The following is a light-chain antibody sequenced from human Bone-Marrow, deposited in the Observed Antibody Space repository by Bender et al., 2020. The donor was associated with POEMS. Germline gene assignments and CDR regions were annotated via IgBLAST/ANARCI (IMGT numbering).Light chain of an antibody. CDR3: CSFAGTYTFRV. Sequence: QSALTQPPSASGSPGQSVTISCTGTTSDVGGYDYVSWYQQHPGKAPKLLIYDVTKRPSGVPDRFSASKSGNTASLTISGLQADDEADYYCCSFAGTYTFRVFGGGTKLAVL. V-gene: IGLV2-11*01. CDR2: DVT. J-gene: IGLJ3*02. CDR1: TSDVGGYDY.